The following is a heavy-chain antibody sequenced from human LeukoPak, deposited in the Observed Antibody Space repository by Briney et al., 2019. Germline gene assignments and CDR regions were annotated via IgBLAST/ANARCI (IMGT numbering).Heavy chain of an antibody. Sequence: PSETLSLTCTVSGGSISSYYWSWIRQPPGKGLECIGYIYYSGSTNYNPSLKIRVTISVDTSKNQFSLKLSSVTAADTAVYYCARVPRHYYGMDVWGQGTTVTVSS. J-gene: IGHJ6*02. CDR2: IYYSGST. CDR3: ARVPRHYYGMDV. V-gene: IGHV4-59*01. CDR1: GGSISSYY.